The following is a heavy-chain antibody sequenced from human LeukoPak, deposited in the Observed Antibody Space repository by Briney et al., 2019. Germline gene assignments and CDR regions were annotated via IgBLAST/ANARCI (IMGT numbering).Heavy chain of an antibody. D-gene: IGHD2-21*01. CDR1: GYTYTSYH. CDR3: ARGSMVVIADNYHYYYMDV. V-gene: IGHV1-8*03. Sequence: ASVKVSCKASGYTYTSYHINWVRQATGQGLEWMGWMNPNSGDTGYAQKFTGRVTISRNTSISTAYMELGSLRSEDTAVYYCARGSMVVIADNYHYYYMDVWGKGTAVTVSS. J-gene: IGHJ6*03. CDR2: MNPNSGDT.